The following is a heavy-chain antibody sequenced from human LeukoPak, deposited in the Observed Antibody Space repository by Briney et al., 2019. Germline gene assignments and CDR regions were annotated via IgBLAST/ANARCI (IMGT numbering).Heavy chain of an antibody. V-gene: IGHV1-69*05. CDR3: ARGGFLCGGDCPFDY. CDR1: GGTFSSYA. D-gene: IGHD2-21*02. Sequence: GASVKVSCKAPGGTFSSYAISWVRQAPGQGLEWMGRIIPIFGTANYAQKFQGRVTITTDESTSTAYMELSSLRSEDTAVYYCARGGFLCGGDCPFDYWGQGTPVTVSS. J-gene: IGHJ4*02. CDR2: IIPIFGTA.